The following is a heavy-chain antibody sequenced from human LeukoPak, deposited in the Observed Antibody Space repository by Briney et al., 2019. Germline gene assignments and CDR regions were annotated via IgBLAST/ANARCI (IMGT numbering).Heavy chain of an antibody. CDR3: ASGDDSNFDY. D-gene: IGHD2-21*02. CDR1: GGTFSSYA. J-gene: IGHJ4*02. Sequence: SVKVSCKASGGTFSSYAISWVRQAPGQALEWMGGIIPIFGTANYAQKFQGRVTITTDESTSTAYMELSSLRSEDTAVYYCASGDDSNFDYWGQGTLVTVSS. CDR2: IIPIFGTA. V-gene: IGHV1-69*05.